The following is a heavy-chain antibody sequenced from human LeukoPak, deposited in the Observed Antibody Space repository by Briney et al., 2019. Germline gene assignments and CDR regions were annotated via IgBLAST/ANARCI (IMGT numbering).Heavy chain of an antibody. D-gene: IGHD5-12*01. J-gene: IGHJ3*02. CDR2: ISYDGNNK. CDR1: GFTFGAYA. V-gene: IGHV3-30*03. CDR3: ARHSGYDSDAFDI. Sequence: GRSLRLSCAASGFTFGAYAMHWVRRAPGKGLEWVAVISYDGNNKYYADSVKGRVTISRDNSENTLYLQMNSLRAEDTAVYYCARHSGYDSDAFDIWGQGTMVTVSS.